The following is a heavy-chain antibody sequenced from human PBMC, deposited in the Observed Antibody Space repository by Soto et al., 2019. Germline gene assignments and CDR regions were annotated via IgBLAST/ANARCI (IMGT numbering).Heavy chain of an antibody. V-gene: IGHV4-59*01. CDR3: AAGEASSRNLAPYYLDF. D-gene: IGHD6-13*01. Sequence: SEGLSLPCPVSGGSMSNYFWTWIRQPPGKGLEWIGYIHYSGTTSFFPSYNPSLRSRVTISEDTSKNQFSLKLLSVTTADTAVYFCAAGEASSRNLAPYYLDFWGQGTRVTVSS. CDR1: GGSMSNYF. J-gene: IGHJ4*03. CDR2: IHYSGTT.